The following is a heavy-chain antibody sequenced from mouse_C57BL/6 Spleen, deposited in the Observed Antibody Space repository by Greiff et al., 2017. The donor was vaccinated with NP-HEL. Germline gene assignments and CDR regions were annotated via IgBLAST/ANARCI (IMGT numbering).Heavy chain of an antibody. CDR2: INPNYGTT. CDR3: ARPYYSNYNYAMDY. V-gene: IGHV1-39*01. CDR1: GYSFTDYN. Sequence: VQLKQSGPELVKPGASVKISCKASGYSFTDYNMNWVKQSNGKSLEWIGVINPNYGTTSYNQKFKGKATLTVDQSSSTAYMQLNSLTSEDSAVYYCARPYYSNYNYAMDYWGQGTSVTVSS. J-gene: IGHJ4*01. D-gene: IGHD2-5*01.